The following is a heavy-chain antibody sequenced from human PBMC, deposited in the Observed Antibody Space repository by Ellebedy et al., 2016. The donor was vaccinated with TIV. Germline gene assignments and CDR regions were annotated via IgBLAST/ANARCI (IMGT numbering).Heavy chain of an antibody. J-gene: IGHJ4*02. CDR3: ARTLRFPSWAFDY. CDR1: GGSISSYYW. V-gene: IGHV2-70*16. CDR2: IDWDDDK. Sequence: TLSLTCTVSGGSISSYYWSWIRQPPGKALEWLARIDWDDDKFYNTSLKTRLTISKDTSKNRVVLTMTNMDPVDTATYYCARTLRFPSWAFDYWGQGTLVTVSS. D-gene: IGHD3-3*01.